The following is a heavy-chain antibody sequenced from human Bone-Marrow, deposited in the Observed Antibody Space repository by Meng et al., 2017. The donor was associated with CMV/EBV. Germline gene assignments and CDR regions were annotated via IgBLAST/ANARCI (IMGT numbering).Heavy chain of an antibody. D-gene: IGHD1-7*01. CDR3: AREGITGTNMGWFDP. J-gene: IGHJ5*02. CDR2: IYYSGST. V-gene: IGHV4-30-4*08. CDR1: GGSISRGDYY. Sequence: SETLSLTCTVSGGSISRGDYYWSWIRQPPGKGLEWIGYIYYSGSTYYNPSLKSRVTISVDTSKNQFSLKLSSVTAADTAVYYCAREGITGTNMGWFDPWGQGTLVTVSS.